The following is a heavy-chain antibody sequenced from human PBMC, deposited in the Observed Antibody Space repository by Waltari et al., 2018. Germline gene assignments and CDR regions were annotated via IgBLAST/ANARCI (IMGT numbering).Heavy chain of an antibody. Sequence: QVQLVQSGAEVKKPGASVKVSCKASGYTFTGYYMHWVRQAPGQGLEWMGRINPIFGTANYAQKFQGRVTITADKSTSTAYMELSSLRSEDTAVYYCARGRRELLTNSYDYWGQGTLVTVSS. V-gene: IGHV1-69*06. CDR2: INPIFGTA. J-gene: IGHJ4*02. D-gene: IGHD1-26*01. CDR1: GYTFTGYY. CDR3: ARGRRELLTNSYDY.